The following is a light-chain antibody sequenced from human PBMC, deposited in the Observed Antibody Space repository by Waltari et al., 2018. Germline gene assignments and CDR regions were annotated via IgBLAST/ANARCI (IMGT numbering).Light chain of an antibody. CDR3: QHHVRLPAT. Sequence: IVLTQSPGTLSLSPGAIATLSCRASQSVNTYLAWYQQKPGQAPRLLIYGAYTRAAGIPDRFSGSGFGTDFSLTISRLEAEDFAVYYCQHHVRLPATFGQGTKVEIK. CDR2: GAY. V-gene: IGKV3-20*01. J-gene: IGKJ1*01. CDR1: QSVNTY.